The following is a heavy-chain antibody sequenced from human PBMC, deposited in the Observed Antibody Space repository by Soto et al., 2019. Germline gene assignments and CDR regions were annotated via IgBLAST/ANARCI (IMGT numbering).Heavy chain of an antibody. V-gene: IGHV4-39*01. CDR2: IYYSGST. J-gene: IGHJ3*02. CDR1: GGSISSSSYY. CDR3: ARRIAVAPWDAFDI. D-gene: IGHD6-19*01. Sequence: SETLSLTCTVSGGSISSSSYYWGWIRQPPGKGLEWIGSIYYSGSTYYNPSLKSRVTISVDTSKNQFSLKLSSVTAADTAVYYCARRIAVAPWDAFDIWGQGTMVTVSS.